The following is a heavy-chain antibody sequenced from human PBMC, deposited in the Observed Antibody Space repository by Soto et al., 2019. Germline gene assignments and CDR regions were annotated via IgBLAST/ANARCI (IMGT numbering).Heavy chain of an antibody. V-gene: IGHV3-23*01. CDR1: TFTFRTYA. CDR2: ISVGGDAS. D-gene: IGHD4-17*01. J-gene: IGHJ3*01. Sequence: EVQLLESGGGLVQPGESLRISCAASTFTFRTYAMTWVRQAPGKGLEWVSSISVGGDASYHTDSVNGRFTISRDSSKNTVYLKKNSLRPEDTAIYYCSRDPNADYVGAFDDWGQGTMVTVSS. CDR3: SRDPNADYVGAFDD.